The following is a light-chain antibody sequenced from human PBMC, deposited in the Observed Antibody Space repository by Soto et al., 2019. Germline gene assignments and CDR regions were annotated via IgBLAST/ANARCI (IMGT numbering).Light chain of an antibody. V-gene: IGKV3-15*01. CDR3: QQYNNWPRT. CDR1: QSVSSN. Sequence: EIVMTQSQATLSVSPGERATLSCRASQSVSSNLAWYQQKPGQAPRLLIYGASTRATGIPARFSASGSGTEFTLTISSLQSEDFAVYYCQQYNNWPRTFGQGTRLEIK. J-gene: IGKJ5*01. CDR2: GAS.